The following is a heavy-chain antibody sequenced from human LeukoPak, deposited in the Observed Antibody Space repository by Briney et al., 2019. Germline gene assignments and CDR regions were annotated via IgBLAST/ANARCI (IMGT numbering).Heavy chain of an antibody. D-gene: IGHD6-13*01. J-gene: IGHJ6*03. CDR1: GYSINSAYY. CDR2: MYHSGST. Sequence: PSETLSLTCTVSGYSINSAYYWGWIRQPPGKGLEWIGSMYHSGSTYYNPSLQSRVTISVDTSKNQFSLKLNSVTAADTAVYYCARTTEAHSWRTRYYDYYMDVWGKGTTVTVSS. V-gene: IGHV4-38-2*02. CDR3: ARTTEAHSWRTRYYDYYMDV.